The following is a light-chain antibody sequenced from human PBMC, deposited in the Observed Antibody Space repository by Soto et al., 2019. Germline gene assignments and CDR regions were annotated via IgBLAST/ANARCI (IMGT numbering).Light chain of an antibody. CDR2: GAS. J-gene: IGKJ1*01. CDR1: QSVSSIY. Sequence: EIVLTQSPGTLSLSPGERATLSCRASQSVSSIYLGWYQQKPGQAPRLLIYGASSRATGIPDRFSGSGSGTDFTLTISRLEPEDFAVYYCQQYGDSTGWTFGQGTKVDI. V-gene: IGKV3-20*01. CDR3: QQYGDSTGWT.